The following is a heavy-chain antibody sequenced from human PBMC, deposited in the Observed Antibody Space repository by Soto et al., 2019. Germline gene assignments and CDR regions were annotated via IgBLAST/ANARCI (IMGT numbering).Heavy chain of an antibody. CDR2: IIPILGIA. Sequence: QVQLVQSGAEVKKPGSSVKVSCKASGGTFSSYTISWVRQAPGQGLEWMGRIIPILGIANYAQKFQGRVTITADKSTSTAYMELSSLRSDDTAVYYCARDRSIAVAPRGNAFDIWGQGTMVTVSS. V-gene: IGHV1-69*08. J-gene: IGHJ3*02. CDR1: GGTFSSYT. D-gene: IGHD6-19*01. CDR3: ARDRSIAVAPRGNAFDI.